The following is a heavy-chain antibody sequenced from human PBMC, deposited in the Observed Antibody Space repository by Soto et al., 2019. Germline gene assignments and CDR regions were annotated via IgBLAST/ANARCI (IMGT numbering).Heavy chain of an antibody. V-gene: IGHV4-59*08. J-gene: IGHJ5*02. CDR1: GGSISSYY. CDR3: ARLYYYGSGSITFDP. CDR2: IYYSGST. Sequence: QVQLQESGPGLVKPSETLSLTCTVSGGSISSYYWSWIRQPPGKGLEWIGYIYYSGSTNYNPSLKSRVTISVDTSKNQFSLKLSSVTAADTAVYYCARLYYYGSGSITFDPWSQGTLVTVSS. D-gene: IGHD3-10*01.